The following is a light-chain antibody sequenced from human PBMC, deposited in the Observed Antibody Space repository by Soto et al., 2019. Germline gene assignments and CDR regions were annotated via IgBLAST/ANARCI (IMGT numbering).Light chain of an antibody. CDR3: QQYTSSPLT. J-gene: IGKJ1*01. Sequence: EIVLTHSPGTLSLSPGERATLSCRASQSVSDNYLAWYQQKPGQAPRLVIYGASSRATGIPDRFSASGSGTDFTLTISRLELEDFAVYYCQQYTSSPLTFGQGTKVDIK. CDR1: QSVSDNY. CDR2: GAS. V-gene: IGKV3-20*01.